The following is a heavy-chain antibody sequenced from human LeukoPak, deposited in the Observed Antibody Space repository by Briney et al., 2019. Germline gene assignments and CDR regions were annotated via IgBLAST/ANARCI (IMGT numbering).Heavy chain of an antibody. CDR3: ARRVVGVNCGFDY. CDR2: IYPGDSDT. CDR1: GYSFTSYW. D-gene: IGHD1-26*01. Sequence: GESLKISCKGSGYSFTSYWIGWVGQLPGKGLEWMGIIYPGDSDTRYSPSFQGQVTISADKSITTAYLQWSSLKASDTAMYYCARRVVGVNCGFDYWGQGTLVTVSS. V-gene: IGHV5-51*01. J-gene: IGHJ4*02.